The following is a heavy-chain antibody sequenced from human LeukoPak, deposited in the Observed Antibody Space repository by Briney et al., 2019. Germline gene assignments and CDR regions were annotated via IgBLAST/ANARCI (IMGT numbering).Heavy chain of an antibody. J-gene: IGHJ4*02. CDR3: ARAVEAVAGTGFDY. Sequence: PGGSLRLSCAASGFTLSSYSMNWVRQAPGKGLEWVSSISSSSSYIYYADSVKGRFTISRDNAKNSLYLQMNSLRAEDTAVYYRARAVEAVAGTGFDYWGQGTLVTVSS. CDR2: ISSSSSYI. D-gene: IGHD6-19*01. V-gene: IGHV3-21*01. CDR1: GFTLSSYS.